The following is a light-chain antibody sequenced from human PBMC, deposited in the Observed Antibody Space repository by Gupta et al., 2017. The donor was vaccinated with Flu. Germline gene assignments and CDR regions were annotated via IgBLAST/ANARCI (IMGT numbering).Light chain of an antibody. CDR3: STSDNSRKGPGL. Sequence: VTISCSGSSSDIGSNAVNWYQQLPGTAPKLLIHTKDQRPSGVPDRFSGSNSGTSASLAISGLQSDDEGEYYCSTSDNSRKGPGLLGTGTTVAVL. V-gene: IGLV1-44*01. J-gene: IGLJ1*01. CDR2: TKD. CDR1: SSDIGSNA.